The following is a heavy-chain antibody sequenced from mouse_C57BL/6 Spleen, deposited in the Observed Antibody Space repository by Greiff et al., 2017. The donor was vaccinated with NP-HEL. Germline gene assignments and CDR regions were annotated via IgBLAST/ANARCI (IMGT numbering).Heavy chain of an antibody. V-gene: IGHV1-15*01. CDR2: IDPETGGT. Sequence: VQLQQSGAELVRPGASVTLSCKASGYTFTDYEMHWVKQTPVHGLEWIGAIDPETGGTAYNQKFKGKAILTADKSSSTAYMELRSLTSEDSAVYYCTRGELPVYFDYWGQGTTLTVSS. J-gene: IGHJ2*01. D-gene: IGHD1-1*01. CDR1: GYTFTDYE. CDR3: TRGELPVYFDY.